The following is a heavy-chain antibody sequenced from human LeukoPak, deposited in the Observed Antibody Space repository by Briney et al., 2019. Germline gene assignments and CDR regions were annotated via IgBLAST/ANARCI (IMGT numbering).Heavy chain of an antibody. CDR2: INPNSGGT. CDR1: GYTFTVYY. D-gene: IGHD3-22*01. Sequence: ASVTVSCTASGYTFTVYYMHWVRQAPGQGLEWMGWINPNSGGTNYAQKSQGRVTRTRDTSISTAYMELSRLRSDDTAVYYCASDLIYYYDSRGYYYALDYWGQGTLVTVSS. V-gene: IGHV1-2*02. CDR3: ASDLIYYYDSRGYYYALDY. J-gene: IGHJ4*02.